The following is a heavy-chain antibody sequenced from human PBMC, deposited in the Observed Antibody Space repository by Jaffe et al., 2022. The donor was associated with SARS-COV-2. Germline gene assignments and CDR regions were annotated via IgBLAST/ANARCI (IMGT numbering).Heavy chain of an antibody. CDR1: GFTFSSYA. Sequence: QVQLVESGGGVVQPGRSLRLSCAASGFTFSSYAMHWVRQAPGKGLEWVAVISYDGSNKYYADSVKGRFTISRDNSKNTLYLQMNSLRAEDTAVYYCARDRIAAANTWAVWYFDLWGRGTLVTVSS. CDR2: ISYDGSNK. J-gene: IGHJ2*01. CDR3: ARDRIAAANTWAVWYFDL. V-gene: IGHV3-30*04. D-gene: IGHD6-13*01.